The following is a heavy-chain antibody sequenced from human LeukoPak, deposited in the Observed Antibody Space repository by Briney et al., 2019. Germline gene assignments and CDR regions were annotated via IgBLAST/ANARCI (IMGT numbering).Heavy chain of an antibody. J-gene: IGHJ4*02. Sequence: SETLSLTCTVSGDSISSSHYYWGWIRQSPGEGLEWIGSIYSGGETHYNPSLISRVTIFLDTSKNRFSLNLISVTATDTAVYYCVRDYSNFVQGDWGQGTLVTVSS. V-gene: IGHV4-39*02. CDR2: IYSGGET. CDR1: GDSISSSHYY. CDR3: VRDYSNFVQGD. D-gene: IGHD4-11*01.